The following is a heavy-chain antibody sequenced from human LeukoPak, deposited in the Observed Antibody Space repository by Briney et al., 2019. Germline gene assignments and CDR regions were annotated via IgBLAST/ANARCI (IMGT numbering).Heavy chain of an antibody. CDR1: GGSIDSYY. CDR2: IYYTGST. CDR3: ARVYQSAEYYFDY. V-gene: IGHV4-59*01. J-gene: IGHJ4*02. D-gene: IGHD2-2*01. Sequence: SETLSLTCTVSGGSIDSYYWSWIRQPPGKGLEWIGYIYYTGSTGYHPSLKSRVTISLDTSKNQFSLKLTSVTAADTAAYYCARVYQSAEYYFDYWGQGNLVSVSS.